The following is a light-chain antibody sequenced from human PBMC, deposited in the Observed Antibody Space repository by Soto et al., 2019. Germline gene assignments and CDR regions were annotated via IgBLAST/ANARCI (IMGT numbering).Light chain of an antibody. J-gene: IGLJ1*01. CDR2: EVS. V-gene: IGLV2-8*01. Sequence: QSALTQPPSASGSPGQSVTISCTGTSSDVGGYDYVSWYQQHPGKAPKLMIYEVSKRSSGVPDRFSGSKSGNTASLTVSGLQAEDEADYYCSSYAGSSTYVFGTGTKVTVL. CDR1: SSDVGGYDY. CDR3: SSYAGSSTYV.